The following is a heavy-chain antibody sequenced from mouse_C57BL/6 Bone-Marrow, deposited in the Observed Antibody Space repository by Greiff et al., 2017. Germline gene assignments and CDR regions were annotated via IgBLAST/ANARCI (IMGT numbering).Heavy chain of an antibody. V-gene: IGHV5-6*01. Sequence: EVKLVESGGDLVKPGGSLKLSCAASGFTFSSYGMSWVRQTPDKRLEWVATISSGGSYTYYPDSLKVRFTISRDNAKNTRYLQMSSRKSEDTAMYYCARHKAQATYWFTYWGQGTLVTVSA. CDR3: ARHKAQATYWFTY. CDR2: ISSGGSYT. D-gene: IGHD3-2*02. J-gene: IGHJ3*01. CDR1: GFTFSSYG.